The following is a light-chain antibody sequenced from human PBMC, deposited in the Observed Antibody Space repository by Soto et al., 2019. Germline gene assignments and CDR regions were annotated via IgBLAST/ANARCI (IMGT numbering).Light chain of an antibody. V-gene: IGKV1-33*01. Sequence: DIQMTQSPSSLSASVGDRVTITCQASHDIKDFLNWFQEKPGKAPNLLIYDASNLQTGVPSRFSGSGSGTHFTFTISSLQPEDIATDYCQRYDSLPPTFGQGTRLDIK. CDR1: HDIKDF. CDR3: QRYDSLPPT. CDR2: DAS. J-gene: IGKJ5*01.